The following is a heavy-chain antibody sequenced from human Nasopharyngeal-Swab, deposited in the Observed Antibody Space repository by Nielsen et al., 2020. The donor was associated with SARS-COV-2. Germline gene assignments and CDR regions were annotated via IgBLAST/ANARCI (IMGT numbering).Heavy chain of an antibody. Sequence: GESLKISCAASGFTFSSYAMSWVRQAPGKGLEWVSAISGSGGSTYYADSVKGQFTISRDNSKNTLYLQMNSLRAEDTAVYYCAKDAGRSIVVVPAASSYWGQGTLVTVSS. J-gene: IGHJ4*02. D-gene: IGHD2-2*01. CDR3: AKDAGRSIVVVPAASSY. V-gene: IGHV3-23*01. CDR2: ISGSGGST. CDR1: GFTFSSYA.